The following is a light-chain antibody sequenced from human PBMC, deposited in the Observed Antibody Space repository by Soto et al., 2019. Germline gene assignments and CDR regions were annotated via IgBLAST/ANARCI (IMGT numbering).Light chain of an antibody. Sequence: EIVLTQSPNTLSLSQGARATLSCRASQSVSSTYFAWYQQKPGQVPRPLIYSTSTRATGIPDRFSGSGSGTDFTLTISRLEPEDFAVYYCQQYAVSPWTFGQGTKVDIK. J-gene: IGKJ1*01. CDR1: QSVSSTY. CDR3: QQYAVSPWT. V-gene: IGKV3-20*01. CDR2: STS.